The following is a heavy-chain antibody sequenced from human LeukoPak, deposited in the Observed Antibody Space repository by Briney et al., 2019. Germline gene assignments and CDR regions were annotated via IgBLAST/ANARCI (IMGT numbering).Heavy chain of an antibody. J-gene: IGHJ6*03. CDR1: GYTFTGYY. CDR2: INPNSGGT. D-gene: IGHD1-20*01. CDR3: ARGTYNWNYDYYYMDV. V-gene: IGHV1-2*02. Sequence: RASVKVSCKASGYTFTGYYMHWVRQAPGQGLEWMGWINPNSGGTNYAQKFQGRVTMTRDTSISTAYMELSRLRSDDTAVYYCARGTYNWNYDYYYMDVWGKGTTVTVSS.